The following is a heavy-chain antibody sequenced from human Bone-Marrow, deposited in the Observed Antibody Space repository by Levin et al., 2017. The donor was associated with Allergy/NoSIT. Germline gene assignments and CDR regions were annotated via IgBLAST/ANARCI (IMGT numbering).Heavy chain of an antibody. CDR2: IRSKVYGGTT. CDR3: TRDPYSSGWYSFSFDY. CDR1: GFTFGDYA. D-gene: IGHD6-19*01. J-gene: IGHJ4*02. V-gene: IGHV3-49*04. Sequence: PGGSLRLSCTASGFTFGDYAMSWVRQAPGKGLEWVGFIRSKVYGGTTEYAASVKGRFTISRDDSKSIAYLQMNSLKTEDTAVYYCTRDPYSSGWYSFSFDYWGQGTLVTVSS.